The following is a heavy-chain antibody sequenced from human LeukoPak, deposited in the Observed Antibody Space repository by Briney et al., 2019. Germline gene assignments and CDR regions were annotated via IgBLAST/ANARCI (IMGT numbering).Heavy chain of an antibody. CDR1: GYTFTSYD. CDR3: ARSGGNYDFWSGYYRYYYYYYMDV. Sequence: ASVKVSCKASGYTFTSYDINWVRQATGQGLEWMGWMNPNSGNTGYAQKFQGRVTITRNTSISTAYMELSSLRSEDTAVYYCARSGGNYDFWSGYYRYYYYYYMDVWGQGTMVTVSS. V-gene: IGHV1-8*03. D-gene: IGHD3-3*01. J-gene: IGHJ6*03. CDR2: MNPNSGNT.